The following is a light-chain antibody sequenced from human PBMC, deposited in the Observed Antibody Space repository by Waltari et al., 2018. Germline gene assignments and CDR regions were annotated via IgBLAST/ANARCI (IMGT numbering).Light chain of an antibody. V-gene: IGKV1-16*01. Sequence: DIQMTQSPSSLAASVGDRVTITCRASQGISKFLAWFRQKPGKAPESLIYGASSLQSGVPSRFSGSGSGTEFTLTISSLQPDDFATYYCQQYDRYSAWTFGQGTKVEIK. CDR2: GAS. CDR1: QGISKF. CDR3: QQYDRYSAWT. J-gene: IGKJ1*01.